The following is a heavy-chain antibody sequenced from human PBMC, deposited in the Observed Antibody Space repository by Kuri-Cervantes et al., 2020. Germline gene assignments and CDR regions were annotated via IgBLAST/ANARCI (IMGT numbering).Heavy chain of an antibody. J-gene: IGHJ4*02. CDR3: AKDNGAYYYDSSGHDWDY. V-gene: IGHV3-53*05. D-gene: IGHD3-22*01. Sequence: GGSLRLSCTVSGGSISSSSYYWGWIRQPPGKGLEWVSVIYSGGSTYYADSVKGRFTISRDNSKNTLYLQMNSLRAEDTALYYCAKDNGAYYYDSSGHDWDYWGQGTLVTVSS. CDR2: IYSGGST. CDR1: GGSISSSSYY.